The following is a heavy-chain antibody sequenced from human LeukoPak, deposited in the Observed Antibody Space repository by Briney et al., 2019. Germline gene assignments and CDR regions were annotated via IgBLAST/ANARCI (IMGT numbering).Heavy chain of an antibody. D-gene: IGHD4-17*01. CDR1: GFTFSNAW. Sequence: GGSLRLSCAASGFTFSNAWMSWVRQAPGKGLEWVGRTKSKTDGGTTDYAAPVKGRFTISRDDSKNTLHLQMNSLKTEDTAVYYCTTDLAVTRNYWGQGTLVTVSS. CDR3: TTDLAVTRNY. J-gene: IGHJ4*02. V-gene: IGHV3-15*01. CDR2: TKSKTDGGTT.